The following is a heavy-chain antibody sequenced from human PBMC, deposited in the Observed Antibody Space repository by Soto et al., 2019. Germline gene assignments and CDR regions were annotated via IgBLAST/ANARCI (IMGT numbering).Heavy chain of an antibody. D-gene: IGHD5-12*01. J-gene: IGHJ4*02. CDR3: ARPRLDGYKSHFDY. Sequence: AASVKVSCKASGGTFSSYAISWVRQAPGQGLEWMGGIIPIFGTANYAQKFQGRVTITAAKSTSTAYMELSSLRSEDTAVYYCARPRLDGYKSHFDYWGQGTLVTVSS. CDR1: GGTFSSYA. V-gene: IGHV1-69*06. CDR2: IIPIFGTA.